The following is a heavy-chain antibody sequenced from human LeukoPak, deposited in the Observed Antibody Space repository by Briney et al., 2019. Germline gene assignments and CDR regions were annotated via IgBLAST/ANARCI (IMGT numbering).Heavy chain of an antibody. J-gene: IGHJ4*02. Sequence: SETLSLTCVVYGGSFSGYYWSWIRQPPGKGLEWIGEINHSGSTNYNPSLKSRVTISVDTSKNQFSLKLSSVTAADTAVYYCASTWFDYWGQGTLVTVSS. CDR2: INHSGST. CDR1: GGSFSGYY. CDR3: ASTWFDY. V-gene: IGHV4-34*01. D-gene: IGHD2/OR15-2a*01.